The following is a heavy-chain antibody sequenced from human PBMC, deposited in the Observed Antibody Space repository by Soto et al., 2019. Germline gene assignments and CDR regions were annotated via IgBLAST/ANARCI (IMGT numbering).Heavy chain of an antibody. Sequence: GGSLRLSCAASGFTCSYYYMSWIRQAPGKGLEWVSYISSSSSYTNYADSVKGRFTISRDNAKNSLYLQMNSLRAEDTAVYYCARASATVTTLVYFDYWGQGTLVA. CDR3: ARASATVTTLVYFDY. J-gene: IGHJ4*02. V-gene: IGHV3-11*06. D-gene: IGHD4-17*01. CDR2: ISSSSSYT. CDR1: GFTCSYYY.